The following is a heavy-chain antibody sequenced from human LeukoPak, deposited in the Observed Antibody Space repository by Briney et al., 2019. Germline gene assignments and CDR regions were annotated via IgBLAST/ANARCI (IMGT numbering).Heavy chain of an antibody. CDR1: GGSISSGSYY. J-gene: IGHJ4*02. D-gene: IGHD2-21*02. CDR2: IYTSGST. V-gene: IGHV4-61*02. Sequence: PSETLSLTCTVSGGSISSGSYYWSWIRQPAGKGLEWIGRIYTSGSTNYNPSLKSRVTISVDTSKNQFSLKLSSVTAADTALYYCAREPLLAYCGGDCYPIWGQGTLVTVSS. CDR3: AREPLLAYCGGDCYPI.